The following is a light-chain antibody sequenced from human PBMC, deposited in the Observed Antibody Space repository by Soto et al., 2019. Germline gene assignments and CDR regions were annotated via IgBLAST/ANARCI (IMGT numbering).Light chain of an antibody. CDR1: SSDVGGYNY. CDR2: DVS. V-gene: IGLV2-11*01. J-gene: IGLJ1*01. CDR3: CSYAGSYSYV. Sequence: QSALTQPRSVSGSPGQSVTISCTGTSSDVGGYNYVSWYQQHPGKAPKLMIYDVSKRPSGVPDRFSGSTSGNTASLTISGLXAEXXADYYCCSYAGSYSYVFGTGTKLTVL.